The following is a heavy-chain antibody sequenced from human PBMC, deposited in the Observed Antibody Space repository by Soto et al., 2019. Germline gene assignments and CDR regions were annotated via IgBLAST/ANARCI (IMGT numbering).Heavy chain of an antibody. CDR2: ISRSSSTI. CDR1: GFTFSRYI. J-gene: IGHJ6*02. D-gene: IGHD6-13*01. V-gene: IGHV3-48*02. CDR3: ARTGIAESGTMYGMDV. Sequence: GGSLRLSCAASGFTFSRYIMNWVRQAPGKGLEWVASISRSSSTIYYADSVKGRFSISRDDAKNSLSLQMNSLRDEDTAVYYCARTGIAESGTMYGMDVWGQGITVTVSS.